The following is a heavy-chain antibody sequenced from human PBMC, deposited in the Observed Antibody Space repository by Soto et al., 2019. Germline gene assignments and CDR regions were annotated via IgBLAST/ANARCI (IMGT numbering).Heavy chain of an antibody. Sequence: QVQLVQSGAEEKKPGASVKVSCKASGYTFTSYAMHWVRQAPGQRLERMGWINAGNGNTKYSQKFQGRVTITRDKXXXXXXXXXXXXXXXXXXXXXXXXXXXXXLYYFDYWGQGTLVTVSS. CDR3: XXXXXXXLYYFDY. J-gene: IGHJ4*02. CDR1: GYTFTSYA. CDR2: INAGNGNT. D-gene: IGHD3-10*01. V-gene: IGHV1-3*05.